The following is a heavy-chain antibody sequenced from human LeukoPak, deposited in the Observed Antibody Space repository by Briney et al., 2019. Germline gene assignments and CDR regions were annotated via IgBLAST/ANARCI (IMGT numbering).Heavy chain of an antibody. Sequence: GGSLRLSCAASGFPFSDREMNWVRQAPGKGLEWVSYISSSGSDKYYPDSVKGRFTISRDNAKNSLYLQMNSLRAEDTAVYYCARLYSSSSGLRASDYWGQGTLVTVSS. CDR1: GFPFSDRE. CDR3: ARLYSSSSGLRASDY. V-gene: IGHV3-48*03. D-gene: IGHD6-6*01. CDR2: ISSSGSDK. J-gene: IGHJ4*02.